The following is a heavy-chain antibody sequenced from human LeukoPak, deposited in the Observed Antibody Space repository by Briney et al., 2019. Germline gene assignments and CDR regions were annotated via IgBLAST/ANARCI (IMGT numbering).Heavy chain of an antibody. CDR2: IRSKAYGGTI. V-gene: IGHV3-49*04. CDR1: GFTFGDFA. Sequence: GRSLRLSCTASGFTFGDFAMSWVRQAPGKGLEWVGFIRSKAYGGTIQYAASVKGRFTISRDDSKSIAYLQMNSLKTEDTAIYYCTRDLGIYGDSNFDYWGQGTLVTVSS. D-gene: IGHD4-17*01. J-gene: IGHJ4*02. CDR3: TRDLGIYGDSNFDY.